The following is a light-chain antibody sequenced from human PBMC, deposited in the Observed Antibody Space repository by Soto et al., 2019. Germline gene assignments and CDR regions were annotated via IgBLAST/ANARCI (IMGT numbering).Light chain of an antibody. V-gene: IGKV1-5*03. CDR1: QTISSW. CDR2: KAS. CDR3: QHYNSYSEA. J-gene: IGKJ1*01. Sequence: DIQMTQSPSILSGSVGDRVTITCMASQTISSWLAWYQQKPGEAPKLLIYKASTLKSGVPSRFSGSGSGTEFTLTISSLQPDDFATYYCQHYNSYSEAFGQGTKVDIK.